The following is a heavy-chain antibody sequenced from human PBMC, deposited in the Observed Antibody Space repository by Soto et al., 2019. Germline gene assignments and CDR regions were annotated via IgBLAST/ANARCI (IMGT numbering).Heavy chain of an antibody. CDR2: INPDSGGA. CDR1: GYTFTDSY. V-gene: IGHV1-2*07. D-gene: IGHD1-26*01. J-gene: IGHJ5*02. Sequence: AASVKVSCKTAGYTFTDSYVHWVRRAPGQGLEWMGWINPDSGGAYYAHNFQGRVTMTRDTSSSTAYMELTNLKSDDTAVYYCTRDAFSSYAGFDPWGQGTLVTVSS. CDR3: TRDAFSSYAGFDP.